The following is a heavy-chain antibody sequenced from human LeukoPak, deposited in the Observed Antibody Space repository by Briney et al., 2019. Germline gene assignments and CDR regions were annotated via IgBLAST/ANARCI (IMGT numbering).Heavy chain of an antibody. CDR2: IYYSGST. D-gene: IGHD3-3*01. CDR3: ARGGVAPNDYDFWSGYYTRLRLFDY. J-gene: IGHJ4*02. Sequence: PSETLSLTCTVSGGSISSSSYYWGWIRQPPGKGLEWIGSIYYSGSTNYNPSLKSRVTMSVDTSKNQFSLKLSSVTAADTAVYYCARGGVAPNDYDFWSGYYTRLRLFDYWGQGTLVTVSS. CDR1: GGSISSSSYY. V-gene: IGHV4-39*07.